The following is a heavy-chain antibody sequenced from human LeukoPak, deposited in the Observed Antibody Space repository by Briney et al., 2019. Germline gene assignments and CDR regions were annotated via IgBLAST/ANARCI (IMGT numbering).Heavy chain of an antibody. D-gene: IGHD6-13*01. V-gene: IGHV3-23*01. CDR3: ETTMTSSWSPYHFDY. Sequence: PGGSLRLSCAASGFTFSSSAMSWVRQAPGKGLEWVSTISGSGGSTYYADSVKGRFTISRDNSKNTLYLQMNSLRAEDTAVYYCETTMTSSWSPYHFDYWGQGTLVTVSS. CDR2: ISGSGGST. J-gene: IGHJ4*02. CDR1: GFTFSSSA.